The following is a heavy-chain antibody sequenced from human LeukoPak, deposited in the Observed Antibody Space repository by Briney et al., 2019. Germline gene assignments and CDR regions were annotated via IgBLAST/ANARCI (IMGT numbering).Heavy chain of an antibody. CDR3: ARGPGTGLLD. J-gene: IGHJ4*02. Sequence: AASVKVSCKASGYSFTDYYIRWVRQAPGQGLEWTGIINPSGGPTSNAQKFQGRVTMTRDTSTSTVYMELSSLRSEDTAVYYCARGPGTGLLDWGQGTLVTVSS. V-gene: IGHV1-46*01. CDR2: INPSGGPT. CDR1: GYSFTDYY. D-gene: IGHD1-14*01.